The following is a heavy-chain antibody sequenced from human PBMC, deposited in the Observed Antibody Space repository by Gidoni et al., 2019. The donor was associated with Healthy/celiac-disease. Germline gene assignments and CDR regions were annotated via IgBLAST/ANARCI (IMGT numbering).Heavy chain of an antibody. D-gene: IGHD3-22*01. CDR2: IYSSAST. CDR1: GITVSGNY. Sequence: EVQLVESGGGLVQPGGSLRLSCAVSGITVSGNYMTWVRQAPGKGLEWVSIIYSSASTSYAAAVKGRFTVSRDNSNNTLNLQMSSLRAEDTAVYYCAIVEVAIIAFAIWGQGTMVPVSS. CDR3: AIVEVAIIAFAI. J-gene: IGHJ3*02. V-gene: IGHV3-66*01.